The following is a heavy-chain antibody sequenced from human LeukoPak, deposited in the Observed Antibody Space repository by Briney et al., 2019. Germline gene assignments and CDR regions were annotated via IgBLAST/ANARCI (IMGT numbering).Heavy chain of an antibody. V-gene: IGHV3-48*03. Sequence: PGGSLRLSCAASGFTFSSYEMNWVRQAPGKGLEWVSYISSSGSTIYYADSVKGRFTISRDNAKSSLYLQMNSLRAEDTAVYYRASLGTSLAVTKRGYWGQGTLVTVSS. D-gene: IGHD4-17*01. CDR2: ISSSGSTI. CDR1: GFTFSSYE. CDR3: ASLGTSLAVTKRGY. J-gene: IGHJ4*02.